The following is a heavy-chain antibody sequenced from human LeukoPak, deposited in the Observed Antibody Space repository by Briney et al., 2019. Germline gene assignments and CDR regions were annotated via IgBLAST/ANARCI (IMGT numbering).Heavy chain of an antibody. CDR1: GGSFSSYA. J-gene: IGHJ4*02. CDR2: IIPILGIA. Sequence: SVKVSCKASGGSFSSYAISWVRQAPGQGLEWMGRIIPILGIANYAQKFQGRVTITADKSTSTAYMELSSLRSEDTAVYYCARDSHYGDYWGQGTLVTVSS. CDR3: ARDSHYGDY. V-gene: IGHV1-69*04.